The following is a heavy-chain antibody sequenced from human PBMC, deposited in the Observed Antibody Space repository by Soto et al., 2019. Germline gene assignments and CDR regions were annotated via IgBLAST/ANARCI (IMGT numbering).Heavy chain of an antibody. V-gene: IGHV3-9*01. D-gene: IGHD6-19*01. Sequence: EVQLVESGGGLVQPGRSLRLSCAASGFTFDDYAMHWVRQVPGKGLEWVSRISWHSRSITYADSVKGRFIISRDNAKNSLYLEMNILRAEDTALYYCAKSDRKVAAHYGLDVWGPGTTVTVSS. CDR2: ISWHSRSI. J-gene: IGHJ6*02. CDR3: AKSDRKVAAHYGLDV. CDR1: GFTFDDYA.